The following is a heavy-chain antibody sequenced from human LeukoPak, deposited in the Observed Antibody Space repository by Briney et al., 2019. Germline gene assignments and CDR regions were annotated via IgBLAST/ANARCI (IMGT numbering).Heavy chain of an antibody. Sequence: SQTLSLTCTVSGGSISSGGYYWSWIRQHPGKGLEWSGYIYYSGSTYYNPSLKSRVTISVDTSKNQFSLKLSSVTAADRAVYYCAREVDWLSQRDYYYYGMDVWGQGTTVTVSS. J-gene: IGHJ6*02. CDR1: GGSISSGGYY. CDR2: IYYSGST. V-gene: IGHV4-31*03. CDR3: AREVDWLSQRDYYYYGMDV. D-gene: IGHD3-9*01.